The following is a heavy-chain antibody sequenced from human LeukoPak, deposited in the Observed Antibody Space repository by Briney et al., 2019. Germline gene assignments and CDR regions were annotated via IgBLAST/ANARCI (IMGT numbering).Heavy chain of an antibody. CDR1: GYTFTGYY. Sequence: ASVKVSCKASGYTFTGYYMHWVRQAPGQGLEWMGWINPNSGGTNYAQKFQGRVTMTRDTSISTAYMELSRLRSDDTAVYYCARGGRNNWNAPNYYFDYWGQGTLVTVSS. J-gene: IGHJ4*02. CDR3: ARGGRNNWNAPNYYFDY. CDR2: INPNSGGT. V-gene: IGHV1-2*02. D-gene: IGHD1-1*01.